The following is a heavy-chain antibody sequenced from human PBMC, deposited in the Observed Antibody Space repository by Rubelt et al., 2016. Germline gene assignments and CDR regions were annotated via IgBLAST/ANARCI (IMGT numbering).Heavy chain of an antibody. Sequence: HGGSTYYNPSLKSRVTISVDTSKNQFSLKLSSVTAADTAVYYCAREYSSGWPFDYWGQGTLVTVSS. CDR3: AREYSSGWPFDY. D-gene: IGHD6-19*01. CDR2: HGGST. V-gene: IGHV4-30-2*04. J-gene: IGHJ4*02.